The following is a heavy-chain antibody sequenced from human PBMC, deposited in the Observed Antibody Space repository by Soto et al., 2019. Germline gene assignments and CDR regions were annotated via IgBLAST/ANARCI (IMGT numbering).Heavy chain of an antibody. CDR2: IYSAGNT. D-gene: IGHD6-19*01. CDR3: ARDNSSGWYYFGL. CDR1: GFSVSSNY. V-gene: IGHV3-53*01. J-gene: IGHJ4*02. Sequence: GGSLRLSCAASGFSVSSNYMNWVRQAPGKGLEWISVIYSAGNTYYADSMKGRFTISRDNSKNTVYLQMNSLRAEDTAIYYCARDNSSGWYYFGLWGQGTQVTVSS.